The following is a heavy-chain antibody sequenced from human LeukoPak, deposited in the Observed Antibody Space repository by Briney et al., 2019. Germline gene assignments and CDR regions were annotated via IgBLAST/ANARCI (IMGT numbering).Heavy chain of an antibody. J-gene: IGHJ4*02. CDR1: GGSISSYY. CDR3: ARDIRRGSYYDY. Sequence: PSETLSLTCTVSGGSISSYYWSWIRQPPGKGLEWIGSIYYSGSTYYNPSLKSRVTISVDTSKNQFSLKLSSVTAADTAVYYCARDIRRGSYYDYWGQGTLVTVSS. V-gene: IGHV4-59*12. D-gene: IGHD1-26*01. CDR2: IYYSGST.